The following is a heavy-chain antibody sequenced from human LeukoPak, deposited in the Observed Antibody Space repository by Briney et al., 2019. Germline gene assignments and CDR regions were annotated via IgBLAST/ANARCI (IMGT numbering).Heavy chain of an antibody. V-gene: IGHV1-2*02. D-gene: IGHD6-19*01. Sequence: RASVKVSCKASGFTFSGYYLQWVRQAPGQGLDWMGWIKPDSGGTNYAQKFQGRVTMTRDTSIKTGYMELSRLRSDDTAMYYCARVREYSSGCYFDSWGQGTLVTVSS. CDR2: IKPDSGGT. CDR3: ARVREYSSGCYFDS. CDR1: GFTFSGYY. J-gene: IGHJ4*02.